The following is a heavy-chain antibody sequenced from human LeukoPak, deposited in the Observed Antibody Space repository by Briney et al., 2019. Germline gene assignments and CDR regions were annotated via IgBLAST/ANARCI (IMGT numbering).Heavy chain of an antibody. CDR3: AKGSGRDGGP. CDR2: ISGSGGDI. CDR1: GFTFSDSY. J-gene: IGHJ4*02. D-gene: IGHD5-24*01. Sequence: PGGSLRLSCAASGFTFSDSYMSWIRQAPGKGQEWLSYISGSGGDIAYRDSVKGRMTISRDNAKNSLYLQMNSLTVDDTAVYHCAKGSGRDGGPWGQGTQVTVSS. V-gene: IGHV3-11*04.